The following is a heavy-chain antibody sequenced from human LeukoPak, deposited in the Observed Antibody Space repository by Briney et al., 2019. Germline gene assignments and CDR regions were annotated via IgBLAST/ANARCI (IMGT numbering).Heavy chain of an antibody. J-gene: IGHJ4*02. V-gene: IGHV3-64D*06. CDR2: ISSNGGST. CDR3: VKDGSGSYYTYYFDY. D-gene: IGHD3-10*01. Sequence: GGSLCLSCSASGFTFSRYAMHWVRQAPGKGLEYVSAISSNGGSTYYADSVKGRFTISRDNSKNTLYLQMSSLRAEDTAVYYCVKDGSGSYYTYYFDYWGQGPLVTVS. CDR1: GFTFSRYA.